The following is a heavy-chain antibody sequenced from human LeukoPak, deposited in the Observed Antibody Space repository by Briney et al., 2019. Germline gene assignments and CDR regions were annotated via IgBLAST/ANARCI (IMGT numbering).Heavy chain of an antibody. J-gene: IGHJ4*02. CDR2: ISAYNGNT. D-gene: IGHD1-1*01. V-gene: IGHV1-18*01. CDR1: GYTFINYG. Sequence: ASVKVSCKASGYTFINYGISWVRQAPGQGLEWMGWISAYNGNTDYTQKLQGRVTMTTDTSTSTAYMELRSLRSDDTAVYYCAVAKTGTTTLFDSWGQGTLVTVSS. CDR3: AVAKTGTTTLFDS.